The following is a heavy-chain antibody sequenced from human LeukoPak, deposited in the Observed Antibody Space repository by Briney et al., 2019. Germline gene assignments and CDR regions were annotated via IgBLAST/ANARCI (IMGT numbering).Heavy chain of an antibody. CDR1: GFTFSSNW. Sequence: GGSLRLSCAASGFTFSSNWMSWVRQAPGKGLEWVANIKQDGTEKYYVDSVKGRFTISIDNAKNSLYLQMNSLRAEDTAVYYCAHICVAGPCIPTVGTAFWGQGTLVTVSP. V-gene: IGHV3-7*01. CDR2: IKQDGTEK. CDR3: AHICVAGPCIPTVGTAF. D-gene: IGHD6-19*01. J-gene: IGHJ4*02.